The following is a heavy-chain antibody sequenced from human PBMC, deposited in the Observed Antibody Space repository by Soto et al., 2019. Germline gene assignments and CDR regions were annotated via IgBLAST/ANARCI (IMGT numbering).Heavy chain of an antibody. V-gene: IGHV3-11*01. CDR2: ISSSGKTI. Sequence: GGSLRLSCAASGFSFSDYYMSWIRQAPGKGLEWVSYISSSGKTIYYADSVKGRFTISRDNAKNSLYLQMNSLRAEDTAVYYCARTTVADWFGPWGQGTLVIVSS. J-gene: IGHJ5*02. CDR1: GFSFSDYY. CDR3: ARTTVADWFGP. D-gene: IGHD4-17*01.